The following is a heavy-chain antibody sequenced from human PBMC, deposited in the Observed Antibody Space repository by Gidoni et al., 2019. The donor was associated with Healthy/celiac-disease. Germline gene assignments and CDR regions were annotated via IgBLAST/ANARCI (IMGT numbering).Heavy chain of an antibody. CDR1: GGSISSCSYY. V-gene: IGHV4-39*01. CDR3: ARLGRELELLGGWFDP. Sequence: QLQLQASGPGLVKPSATLSLTCTVAGGSISSCSYYWGWSRQPPGNGLEWIGSIYYSGRTYYNPSLKSRGTISVDTSKNQFSLKLSSVTAADTAVYYCARLGRELELLGGWFDPWGQGTRVTGSS. CDR2: IYYSGRT. J-gene: IGHJ5*02. D-gene: IGHD1-7*01.